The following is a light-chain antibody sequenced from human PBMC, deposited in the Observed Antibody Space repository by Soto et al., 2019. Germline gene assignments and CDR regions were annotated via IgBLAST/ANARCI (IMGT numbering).Light chain of an antibody. CDR2: EVT. CDR1: SGDVGGYDY. V-gene: IGLV2-14*01. Sequence: QPVLTQPASVSGSPEQSIGLSCTGTSGDVGGYDYVSWYQQHPDKAPKLMIYEVTKRPSWVSNRFSGSKSGNTASLTISGLQPEDEADYYCSSHTSGSTRVFGSGTKVTVL. CDR3: SSHTSGSTRV. J-gene: IGLJ1*01.